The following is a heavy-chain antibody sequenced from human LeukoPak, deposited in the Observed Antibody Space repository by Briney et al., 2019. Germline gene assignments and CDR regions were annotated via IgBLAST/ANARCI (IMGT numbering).Heavy chain of an antibody. CDR1: GFTFSSYA. CDR2: ISGSGGST. Sequence: PGGSLRLSCAASGFTFSSYAMSWVRQAPGKGLEWVSAISGSGGSTYYAHSVKGRFTISRDNPENTLYLQMNSLRAEDTAVYYCALPDTGLISNWFDPWGERTLVTVSS. D-gene: IGHD2-2*01. J-gene: IGHJ5*02. V-gene: IGHV3-23*01. CDR3: ALPDTGLISNWFDP.